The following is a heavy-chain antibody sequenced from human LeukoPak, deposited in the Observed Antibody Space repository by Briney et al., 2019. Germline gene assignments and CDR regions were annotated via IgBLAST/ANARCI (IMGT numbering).Heavy chain of an antibody. J-gene: IGHJ6*03. D-gene: IGHD3-9*01. CDR3: AKHLSGLRYFDWLPRDYYYMDV. CDR1: GFTFSSYA. Sequence: GGSLRLSCAASGFTFSSYAMSWVRQAPGKGLEWVSAISGSGGSTYYADSVKGRFTISRDNSKNTLYLQMNSLRAEDTAVYYCAKHLSGLRYFDWLPRDYYYMDVWGKGTSVTVSS. V-gene: IGHV3-23*01. CDR2: ISGSGGST.